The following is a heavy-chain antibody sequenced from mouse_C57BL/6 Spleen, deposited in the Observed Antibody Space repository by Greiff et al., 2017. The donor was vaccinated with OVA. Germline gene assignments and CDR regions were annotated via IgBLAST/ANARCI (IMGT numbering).Heavy chain of an antibody. CDR2: INPGSGGT. CDR1: GYAFTNYL. J-gene: IGHJ3*01. Sequence: QVQLKESGAELVRPGTSVKVSCKASGYAFTNYLIEWVKQRPGQGLEWIGVINPGSGGTNYNEKFKGKATLTADKSSSTAYMQLSSLTSEDSAVYFCARSPLYDYWGQGTLVTVSA. V-gene: IGHV1-54*01. CDR3: ARSPLYDY. D-gene: IGHD2-3*01.